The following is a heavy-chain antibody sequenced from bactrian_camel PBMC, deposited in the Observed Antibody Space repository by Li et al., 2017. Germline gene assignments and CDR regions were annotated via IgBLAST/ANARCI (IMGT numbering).Heavy chain of an antibody. V-gene: IGHV3S63*01. Sequence: HVQLVESGGGSVQAGGSLRLSCAASANIDNYYCLGWFRQAPGKEREGVAQIYGGGGSMWYTDSVAGRFTISQDNAKKTLYLEMNMVKPEDTAMYYCAADSRVCWSPNDALSPRDFGFWGQGTQVTVS. CDR2: IYGGGGSM. J-gene: IGHJ6*01. D-gene: IGHD1*01. CDR1: ANIDNYYC. CDR3: AADSRVCWSPNDALSPRDFGF.